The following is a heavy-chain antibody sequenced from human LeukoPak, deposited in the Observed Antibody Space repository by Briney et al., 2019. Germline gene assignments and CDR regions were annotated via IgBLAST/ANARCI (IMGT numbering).Heavy chain of an antibody. J-gene: IGHJ4*02. CDR3: AKDFDSSKWFYTH. V-gene: IGHV3-23*01. D-gene: IGHD6-13*01. Sequence: GGSLRLSCAASGFTFNTYPMSWVRQAPGKGLEWVSGISASGDTKDYADSVKGRFTISRDNAKNTLYLQMNTLRAEDTAVYYCAKDFDSSKWFYTHWGQGTLVTASS. CDR1: GFTFNTYP. CDR2: ISASGDTK.